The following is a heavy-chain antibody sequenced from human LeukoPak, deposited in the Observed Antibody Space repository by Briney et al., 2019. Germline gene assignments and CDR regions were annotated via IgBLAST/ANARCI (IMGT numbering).Heavy chain of an antibody. D-gene: IGHD3-22*01. V-gene: IGHV3-11*01. CDR3: AREQWFRWEY. J-gene: IGHJ4*02. CDR2: ISSRDNYI. CDR1: GFSVSDYY. Sequence: PGGSLRLSCAASGFSVSDYYMNWIRQAPGKGLEWVSYISSRDNYIYYADSVKGRFTISMDNANNSLYLQLNSLRAEDTAVYYCAREQWFRWEYWGQGILVTVSS.